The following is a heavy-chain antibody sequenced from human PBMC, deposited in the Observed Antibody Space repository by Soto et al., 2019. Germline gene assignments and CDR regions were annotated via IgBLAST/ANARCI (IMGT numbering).Heavy chain of an antibody. CDR3: LRGASGYGNFAY. CDR1: GFTLSDHW. CDR2: IYTTT. J-gene: IGHJ4*02. V-gene: IGHV3-74*01. Sequence: GGSLRLSCGASGFTLSDHWMHWVRQRPGKGLVWVSRIYTTTNYADSVKGRFIISRDNAKNTLYLQMNGLRDEDTAVYYCLRGASGYGNFAYWGRGILVTVSS. D-gene: IGHD5-12*01.